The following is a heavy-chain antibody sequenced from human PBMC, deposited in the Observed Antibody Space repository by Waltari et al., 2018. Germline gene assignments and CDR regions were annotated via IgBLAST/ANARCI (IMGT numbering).Heavy chain of an antibody. D-gene: IGHD3-10*01. CDR2: IYTSGST. CDR1: GGSISSGSYY. Sequence: QVQLQESGPGLVKPSQTLSLTCTVSGGSISSGSYYWSWLRQPAGKGLEWIGYIYTSGSTNYNPSLKSRVTISVDTSKNQFSLKLSSVTAADTAVYYCASYTVQGVQNWFDPWGQGTLVTVSS. V-gene: IGHV4-61*09. J-gene: IGHJ5*02. CDR3: ASYTVQGVQNWFDP.